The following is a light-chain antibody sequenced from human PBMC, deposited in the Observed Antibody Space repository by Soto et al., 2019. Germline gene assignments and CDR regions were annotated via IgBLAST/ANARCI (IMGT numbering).Light chain of an antibody. CDR1: QSISSW. J-gene: IGKJ1*01. CDR2: DAS. V-gene: IGKV1-5*01. CDR3: QQHWT. Sequence: DIQMTQSPSTLSASVGDRVTITCRASQSISSWLAWYQQKPGKAPKLLIYDASSLESGVPSSFSGSGSGTEFTLTISSLQPDDFATYYCQQHWTFGQGTKVEIK.